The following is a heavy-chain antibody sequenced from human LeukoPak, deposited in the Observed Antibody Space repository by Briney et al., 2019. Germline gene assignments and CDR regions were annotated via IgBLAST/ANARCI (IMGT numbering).Heavy chain of an antibody. D-gene: IGHD6-13*01. CDR1: GFTFSSYA. J-gene: IGHJ2*01. CDR2: IKQDGDET. V-gene: IGHV3-7*01. Sequence: GGSLRLSCAASGFTFSSYAMSWVRQAPGKGPERVANIKQDGDETYYLDSVKGRFTVSRDNAKNSLYLQMNSLRAEDTAVYYCARAYSSSLNWYFDLWGRGTLVTVSS. CDR3: ARAYSSSLNWYFDL.